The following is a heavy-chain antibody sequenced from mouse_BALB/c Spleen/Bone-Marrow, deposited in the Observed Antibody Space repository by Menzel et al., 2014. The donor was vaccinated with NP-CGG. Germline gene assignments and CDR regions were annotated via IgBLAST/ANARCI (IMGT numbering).Heavy chain of an antibody. J-gene: IGHJ2*01. Sequence: VQLQESGPEPVRPGVSVKISCKGSGYKFTDYAMHWVKQSHAKSLEWIGLISTYSGNTHYNQKFKGKATMTVDKSSSTAYIELARLTSEDSAIYCCARNFYGSAYFDFWGQGSTLTVSS. D-gene: IGHD1-1*01. CDR1: GYKFTDYA. V-gene: IGHV1-67*01. CDR3: ARNFYGSAYFDF. CDR2: ISTYSGNT.